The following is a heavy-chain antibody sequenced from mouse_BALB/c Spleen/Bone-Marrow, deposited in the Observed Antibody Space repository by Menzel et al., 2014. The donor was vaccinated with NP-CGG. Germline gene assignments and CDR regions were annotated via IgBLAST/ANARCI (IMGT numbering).Heavy chain of an antibody. CDR1: GHTFTSYW. CDR2: IDPSTGYT. Sequence: VKLEESGAELAKPGASVKMSCKASGHTFTSYWMHWVKQRPGQGLEWIGYIDPSTGYTEYNQKFKDKATLTADKSSSTAYMQLSSLTSEDSAVYYCARGTVVAYYYAMDYWGQGTSVTVSS. CDR3: ARGTVVAYYYAMDY. D-gene: IGHD1-1*01. J-gene: IGHJ4*01. V-gene: IGHV1-7*01.